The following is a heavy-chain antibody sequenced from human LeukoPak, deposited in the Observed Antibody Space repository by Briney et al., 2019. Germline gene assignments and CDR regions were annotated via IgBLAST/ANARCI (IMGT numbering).Heavy chain of an antibody. CDR1: GGSFSGYY. CDR3: AREPLNYYDSSGHGVLGSDY. V-gene: IGHV4-34*01. Sequence: SETLSLTCAVYGGSFSGYYWSWIRQPPGKGLEWIGEINHSGSTNYNPSLKSRVTISVDTSKNQFSLKLSSVTAADTAVYYCAREPLNYYDSSGHGVLGSDYWGQGTLVTVSS. CDR2: INHSGST. J-gene: IGHJ4*02. D-gene: IGHD3-22*01.